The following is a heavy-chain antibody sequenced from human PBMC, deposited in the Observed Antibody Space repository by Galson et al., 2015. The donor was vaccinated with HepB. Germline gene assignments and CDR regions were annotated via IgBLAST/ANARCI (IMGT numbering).Heavy chain of an antibody. CDR2: ISGSGGST. Sequence: SLRLSCAASGFTFSSYAMSWVRQAPGKGLEWVSAISGSGGSTYYADSVKGRFTISRDNSKNTLYLQMNSLRAEDTAVYYCAKPQRYCSGGSCDARMGYYYYHGMDVWAQGTTATAPS. J-gene: IGHJ6*02. D-gene: IGHD2-15*01. V-gene: IGHV3-23*01. CDR3: AKPQRYCSGGSCDARMGYYYYHGMDV. CDR1: GFTFSSYA.